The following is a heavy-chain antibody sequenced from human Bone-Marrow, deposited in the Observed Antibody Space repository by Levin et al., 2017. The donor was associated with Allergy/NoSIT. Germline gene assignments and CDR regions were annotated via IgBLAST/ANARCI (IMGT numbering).Heavy chain of an antibody. Sequence: PGGSLRLSCGSSGFSFSDYYMSWIRQAPGKGLEWVSYISSSGSTIYFADSVKGRFAISRDNAKNSLYLQMNSLRAEDTAVYYCARELDSSGFSPAVGFGYWGRGTLVTVSS. J-gene: IGHJ4*02. D-gene: IGHD3-22*01. CDR2: ISSSGSTI. CDR3: ARELDSSGFSPAVGFGY. V-gene: IGHV3-11*01. CDR1: GFSFSDYY.